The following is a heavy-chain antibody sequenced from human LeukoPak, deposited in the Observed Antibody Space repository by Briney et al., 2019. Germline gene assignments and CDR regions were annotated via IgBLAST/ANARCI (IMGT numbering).Heavy chain of an antibody. CDR3: ARDWRITGTHYYYYYMDV. J-gene: IGHJ6*03. D-gene: IGHD1-20*01. CDR2: INPNSGGT. V-gene: IGHV1-2*02. CDR1: GYTFTGYY. Sequence: ASVKVSCKASGYTFTGYYMHWVRQAPGQGLEWMGWINPNSGGTNYAQKFQGRVTMTRDTSISTAYMELSRLRSDDTAVYYCARDWRITGTHYYYYYMDVWGKGTTVTVSS.